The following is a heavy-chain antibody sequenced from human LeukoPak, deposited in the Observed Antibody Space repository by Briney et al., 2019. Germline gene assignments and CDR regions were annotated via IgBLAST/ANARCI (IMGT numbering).Heavy chain of an antibody. Sequence: GGSLRLSCAASGFTFSSYGMNWVRQAPGKGLEWVSYISSSGSTIYYADSVKGRFTISRDNSKNTLYLQMSSLRAEDTAVYYCVKGPYYDILTGYSFDYWGQGTLVTVSS. J-gene: IGHJ4*02. D-gene: IGHD3-9*01. V-gene: IGHV3-48*01. CDR1: GFTFSSYG. CDR2: ISSSGSTI. CDR3: VKGPYYDILTGYSFDY.